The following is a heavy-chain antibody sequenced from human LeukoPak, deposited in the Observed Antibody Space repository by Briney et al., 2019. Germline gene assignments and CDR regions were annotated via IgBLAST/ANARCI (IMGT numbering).Heavy chain of an antibody. CDR2: IGDSGGST. CDR1: GFTFSSYA. J-gene: IGHJ4*02. CDR3: AKAEGYDILTGLDY. V-gene: IGHV3-23*01. Sequence: GGSLRLPCATSGFTFSSYAMSWVRQAPGKGLEWVSGIGDSGGSTYYADSVKGRFTISRDNSKNTLYLQMNSLRTEDTAVYYCAKAEGYDILTGLDYWGQGTLVTVSS. D-gene: IGHD3-9*01.